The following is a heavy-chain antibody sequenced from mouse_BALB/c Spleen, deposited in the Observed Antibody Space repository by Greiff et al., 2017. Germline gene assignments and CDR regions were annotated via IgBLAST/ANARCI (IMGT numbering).Heavy chain of an antibody. V-gene: IGHV14-3*02. D-gene: IGHD2-2*01. CDR3: ARALYDGYDDAMDY. CDR2: IDPANGNT. Sequence: VQLQQSGAELVKPGASVKLSCTASGFNIKDTYMHWVKQRPEQGLEWIGRIDPANGNTKYDPKFQGKATITADTSSNTAYLQPSSLTSEDTAVYYCARALYDGYDDAMDYWGQGTSVTVSS. CDR1: GFNIKDTY. J-gene: IGHJ4*01.